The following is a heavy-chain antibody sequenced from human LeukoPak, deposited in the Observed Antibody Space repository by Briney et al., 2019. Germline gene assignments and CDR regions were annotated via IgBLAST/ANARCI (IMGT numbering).Heavy chain of an antibody. D-gene: IGHD1-26*01. CDR2: IWYDGSNK. CDR3: AKDRAGATFFDY. V-gene: IGHV3-33*06. CDR1: GFTFSSYG. Sequence: TGGSLRLSCAASGFTFSSYGMHWVRQAPGKGLEWVAVIWYDGSNKYYADSVKGRFTISRDNSKNTLYLQMNSLRAEDTAVYYCAKDRAGATFFDYWGQETLVTVSS. J-gene: IGHJ4*02.